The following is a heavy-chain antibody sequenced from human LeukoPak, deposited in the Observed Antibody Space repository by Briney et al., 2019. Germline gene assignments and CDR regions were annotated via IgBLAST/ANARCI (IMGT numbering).Heavy chain of an antibody. CDR3: ARDHGWIVVVKGDFDY. CDR1: GFTFNTYA. J-gene: IGHJ4*02. Sequence: PGGSLRLSCAASGFTFNTYAMHWVRQAPGQGLEWLSVISNDGSVKYYADSVKGRFTISRDNSKNTLYLQMNSLRAEDTAVYYCARDHGWIVVVKGDFDYWGQGTRVTVSS. CDR2: ISNDGSVK. D-gene: IGHD3-22*01. V-gene: IGHV3-30-3*01.